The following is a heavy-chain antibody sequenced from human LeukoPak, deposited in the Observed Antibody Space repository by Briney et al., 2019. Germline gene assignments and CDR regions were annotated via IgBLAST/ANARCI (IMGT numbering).Heavy chain of an antibody. J-gene: IGHJ1*01. Sequence: TSETLSLTCAVYVGSFSGYYWSCIRQPPGKGLEWVGEIKHSVSTNYNPSLKSRVTISVDTSKNQFSLKLSSVTATDTAVYYCARGSYSSGWYRRYFQHWGQGTLVTVSS. CDR1: VGSFSGYY. D-gene: IGHD6-19*01. CDR3: ARGSYSSGWYRRYFQH. V-gene: IGHV4-34*01. CDR2: IKHSVST.